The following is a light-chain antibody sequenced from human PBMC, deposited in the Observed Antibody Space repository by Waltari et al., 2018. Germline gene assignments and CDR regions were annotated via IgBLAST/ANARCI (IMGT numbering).Light chain of an antibody. V-gene: IGLV1-47*01. Sequence: QSVLTQPPSASGTPGQRVTISCSGSSSNIGSNYVYWYQQLPGTAPKLLIDRNNQRPSGVPDRFSGSKSGTSAALAISGLRSEDEADYYCAAWDDSLSAWVFGGGTKLTVL. CDR3: AAWDDSLSAWV. J-gene: IGLJ3*02. CDR1: SSNIGSNY. CDR2: RNN.